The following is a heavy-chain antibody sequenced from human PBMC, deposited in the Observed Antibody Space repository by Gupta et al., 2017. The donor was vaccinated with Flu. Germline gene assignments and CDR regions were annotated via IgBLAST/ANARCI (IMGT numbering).Heavy chain of an antibody. CDR2: VYYTGTT. Sequence: GKGLEWIGIVYYTGTTHYNPSLKSRVTISIDTSMNHFSLRLNSVTAADTAVYYCARSYGDYGVRRACFDPWGLGTLVTVSS. CDR3: ARSYGDYGVRRACFDP. J-gene: IGHJ5*02. D-gene: IGHD4-17*01. V-gene: IGHV4-39*02.